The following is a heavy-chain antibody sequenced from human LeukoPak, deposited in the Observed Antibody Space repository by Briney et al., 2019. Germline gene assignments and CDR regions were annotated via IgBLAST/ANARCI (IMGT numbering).Heavy chain of an antibody. J-gene: IGHJ6*02. CDR3: ARGGYSYGLPYYYGMDV. CDR1: GYTFTGYY. D-gene: IGHD5-18*01. V-gene: IGHV1-2*02. CDR2: INPNSGGT. Sequence: ASVTVSCKASGYTFTGYYMHWVRQAPGQGLEWMGWINPNSGGTNYAQKFQGRVTMTRDTSISTAYMELSRLRSDDTAVYYCARGGYSYGLPYYYGMDVWGQGTTVTVSS.